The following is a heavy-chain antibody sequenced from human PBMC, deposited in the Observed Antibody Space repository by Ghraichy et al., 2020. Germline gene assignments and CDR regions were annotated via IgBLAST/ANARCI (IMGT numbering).Heavy chain of an antibody. CDR1: GYTFTSYA. V-gene: IGHV1-3*01. Sequence: ASVKVSCKASGYTFTSYAMHWVRQAPGQRLAWMGWINAGNGNTKYSQKFQGRVTITRDTSASTAYMELSSLRSEDTAVYYCARGLGANNPGDYYYYGMDVSGQKGTVTVS. J-gene: IGHJ6*02. D-gene: IGHD1-26*01. CDR3: ARGLGANNPGDYYYYGMDV. CDR2: INAGNGNT.